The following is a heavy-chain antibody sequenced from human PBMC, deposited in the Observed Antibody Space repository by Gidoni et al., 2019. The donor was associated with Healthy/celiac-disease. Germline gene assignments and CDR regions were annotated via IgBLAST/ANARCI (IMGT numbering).Heavy chain of an antibody. D-gene: IGHD3-3*01. CDR1: GFTLSDYY. Sequence: QVQMVVSGGGLVKPGGSLRLSCAASGFTLSDYYMSWIRQARGKGLEWVSYISSSGITIYYADALKGRFTISRDNAKNSLYLQMNSLRAEDTAVYYCAGGFSDFWSGYYYYYYGMDVWGQGTTVTVSS. CDR2: ISSSGITI. CDR3: AGGFSDFWSGYYYYYYGMDV. J-gene: IGHJ6*02. V-gene: IGHV3-11*01.